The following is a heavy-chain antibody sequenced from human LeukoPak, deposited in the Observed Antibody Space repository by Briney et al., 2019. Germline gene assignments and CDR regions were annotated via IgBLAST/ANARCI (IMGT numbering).Heavy chain of an antibody. Sequence: GGSLRLSCVASGFTFEDYTMHWVRQAPGKTLEWVSLISWDGTTYYTDSVKGRFTISRDNSKNSLYLQMDTLRSEDTAFYYCVKDLSYESSGHVLEYWGQGTLVTDSS. V-gene: IGHV3-43*01. CDR1: GFTFEDYT. J-gene: IGHJ4*02. D-gene: IGHD3-22*01. CDR2: ISWDGTT. CDR3: VKDLSYESSGHVLEY.